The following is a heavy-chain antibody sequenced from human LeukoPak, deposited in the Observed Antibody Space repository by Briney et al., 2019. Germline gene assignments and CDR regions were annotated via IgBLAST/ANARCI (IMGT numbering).Heavy chain of an antibody. V-gene: IGHV4-4*02. D-gene: IGHD5/OR15-5a*01. CDR2: IYHSRTT. J-gene: IGHJ5*02. Sequence: PSEPLSLTCAFCGGSIGSSNWWSWVRPPQGQGVEWIGEIYHSRTTHYNPSLKSRVTISVEKSKNHFSRELSCVAAADTAVYYCATLYENWFDPWGQGTLVTVSS. CDR3: ATLYENWFDP. CDR1: GGSIGSSNW.